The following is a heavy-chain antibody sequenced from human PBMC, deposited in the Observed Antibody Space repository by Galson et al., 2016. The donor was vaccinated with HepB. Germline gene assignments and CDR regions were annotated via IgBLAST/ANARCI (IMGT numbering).Heavy chain of an antibody. CDR2: ISGDVDVK. CDR3: AGEFAAASLDY. Sequence: SLRLSCAASGFTFRTYAVHWVRQAPGKGPEWVAVISGDVDVKHYTDSVKGRFTISRDNSKNTLYLEVNSLRVDDTAMYYCAGEFAAASLDYWGQGTLATVSS. D-gene: IGHD6-13*01. V-gene: IGHV3-30*03. J-gene: IGHJ4*02. CDR1: GFTFRTYA.